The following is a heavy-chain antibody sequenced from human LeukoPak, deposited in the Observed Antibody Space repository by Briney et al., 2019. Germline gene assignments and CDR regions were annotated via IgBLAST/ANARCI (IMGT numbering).Heavy chain of an antibody. D-gene: IGHD6-13*01. Sequence: SETLSLTCTVSGGSISSSSYYWGWIRQAPGKGLEWIGSIYYSGSTYYNPSLKSRVTISVDTSKNQFSLKLSSVTAADTAVYYCARHESAATNWGQGTLVTVSS. CDR1: GGSISSSSYY. CDR2: IYYSGST. V-gene: IGHV4-39*01. J-gene: IGHJ4*02. CDR3: ARHESAATN.